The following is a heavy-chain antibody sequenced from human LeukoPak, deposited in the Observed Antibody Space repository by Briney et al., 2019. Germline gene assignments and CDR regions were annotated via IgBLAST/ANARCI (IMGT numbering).Heavy chain of an antibody. Sequence: GASVKVSCKASGYTFTSYGISWVRQAPGQGLEWMGGIIPIFGTANYAQKFQGRVTITADESTSTAYMELSSLRSEDTAVYYCARDGYNYRLDCWGQGTLVTVSS. CDR1: GYTFTSYG. J-gene: IGHJ4*02. V-gene: IGHV1-69*13. CDR2: IIPIFGTA. CDR3: ARDGYNYRLDC. D-gene: IGHD5-24*01.